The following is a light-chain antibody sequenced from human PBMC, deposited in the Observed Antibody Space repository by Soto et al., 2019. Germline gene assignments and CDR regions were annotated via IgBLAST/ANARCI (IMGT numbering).Light chain of an antibody. CDR3: QHYGSLVLT. CDR1: QSVSSSY. V-gene: IGKV3-20*01. Sequence: EIVLTQSPGTLSLSPGERATHSCRASQSVSSSYLAWYQQKPGQAPRLLIYGASSRATGIPDRFSGSGSGTDFTLTISRLEPEDFAVYYCQHYGSLVLTFGGGTQVEIK. J-gene: IGKJ4*01. CDR2: GAS.